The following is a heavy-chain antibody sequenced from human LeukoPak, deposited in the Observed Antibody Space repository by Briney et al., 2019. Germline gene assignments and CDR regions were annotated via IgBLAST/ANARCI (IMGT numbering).Heavy chain of an antibody. Sequence: ASVKVSCKASGYTFTGYYMHWVRQAPGQGLEWMGWINPNSGGTNYAQKFQGRVTMTRDTSISTAYMELSRLRSDDTAVYYCARDLGSRIAAAGLDYWGQGTLVTVSS. V-gene: IGHV1-2*02. CDR2: INPNSGGT. CDR1: GYTFTGYY. CDR3: ARDLGSRIAAAGLDY. D-gene: IGHD6-13*01. J-gene: IGHJ4*02.